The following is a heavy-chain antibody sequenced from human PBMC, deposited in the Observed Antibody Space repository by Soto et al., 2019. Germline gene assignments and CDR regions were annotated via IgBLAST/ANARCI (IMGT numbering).Heavy chain of an antibody. D-gene: IGHD3-10*01. J-gene: IGHJ6*02. Sequence: SEALSLTCTVSGGSISSYYWSWIRQRPGKGLEWIGYIYYSGSTNYNPSLKSRVTISVDTSKNQFSLKLSSVTAADTAVYYCARDRAGIGSGSYYNAKYYYYGMDVWGQGSTVTVSS. CDR1: GGSISSYY. CDR2: IYYSGST. V-gene: IGHV4-59*01. CDR3: ARDRAGIGSGSYYNAKYYYYGMDV.